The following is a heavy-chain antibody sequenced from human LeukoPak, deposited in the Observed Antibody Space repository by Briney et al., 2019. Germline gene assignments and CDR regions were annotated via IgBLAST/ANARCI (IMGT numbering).Heavy chain of an antibody. V-gene: IGHV4-59*01. Sequence: SETLSLTCTVSGGSISSYYWSWIRQPPGKGLEWIGYIYYSGSTNYNPSLKSRVTISVDTSKNQFSLKLSSVTAADTAVYYCARTHRCIAARPCWFDPWGQGTLVTVSS. J-gene: IGHJ5*02. CDR2: IYYSGST. CDR1: GGSISSYY. D-gene: IGHD6-6*01. CDR3: ARTHRCIAARPCWFDP.